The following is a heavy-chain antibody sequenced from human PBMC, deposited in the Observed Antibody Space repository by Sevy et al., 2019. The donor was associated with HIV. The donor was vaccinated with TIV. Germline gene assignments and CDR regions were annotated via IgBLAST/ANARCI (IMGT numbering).Heavy chain of an antibody. J-gene: IGHJ4*02. CDR1: GFTFSSYS. Sequence: GGCLRLSCAASGFTFSSYSMNWVRQAPGKGLEWVSYISSSSSTIYYADSVKGRFTISRDNAKNSLYLQMNSLRDEDTAVYYCARDALPYSSSWSYYFDYWGQGTLVTVSS. V-gene: IGHV3-48*02. D-gene: IGHD6-13*01. CDR3: ARDALPYSSSWSYYFDY. CDR2: ISSSSSTI.